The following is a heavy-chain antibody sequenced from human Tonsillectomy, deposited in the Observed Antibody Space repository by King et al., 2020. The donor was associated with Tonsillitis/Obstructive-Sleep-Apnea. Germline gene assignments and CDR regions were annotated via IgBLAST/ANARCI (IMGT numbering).Heavy chain of an antibody. D-gene: IGHD3-22*01. V-gene: IGHV5-51*03. Sequence: QLVQSGAEVKKPGESLKISCKGSGYSFTNYWVGWVRQMPGKGLEWMGIIYPGDSDTRYSPSFEGQVTISGDKSISTAYLQWSSLKASDTAMYYCERVDKDYHDSSGSRPNYYYGMDVWGQGTAVTVSS. CDR1: GYSFTNYW. CDR2: IYPGDSDT. J-gene: IGHJ6*02. CDR3: ERVDKDYHDSSGSRPNYYYGMDV.